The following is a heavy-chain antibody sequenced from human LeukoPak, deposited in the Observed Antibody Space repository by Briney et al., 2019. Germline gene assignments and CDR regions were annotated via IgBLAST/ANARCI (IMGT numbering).Heavy chain of an antibody. CDR1: GYTFTGYY. Sequence: ASVKVSCEASGYTFTGYYMHWVRQAPGQGLEWMGWISAYNGNTNYAQKLQGRVTMTTDTSTSTAYMELRSLRSDDTAVYYCARAGRWLQAKSDYWGQGTLVTVSS. CDR2: ISAYNGNT. D-gene: IGHD5-24*01. V-gene: IGHV1-18*04. CDR3: ARAGRWLQAKSDY. J-gene: IGHJ4*02.